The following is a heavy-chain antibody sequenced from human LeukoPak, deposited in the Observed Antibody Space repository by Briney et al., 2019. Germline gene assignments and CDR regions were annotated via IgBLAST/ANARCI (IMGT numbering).Heavy chain of an antibody. J-gene: IGHJ4*02. CDR1: GFTFTSYA. CDR2: ISVKGGIT. Sequence: QPGGSLRLSCAASGFTFTSYAMSWVRQARGKGLEWVAVISVKGGITYYADSVKGRVTFSRDNSKNTLYLQMDSLRAEDTAVYYCARELMGLTMIVVVNPIDYWGQGTLVTVSS. V-gene: IGHV3-23*01. CDR3: ARELMGLTMIVVVNPIDY. D-gene: IGHD3-22*01.